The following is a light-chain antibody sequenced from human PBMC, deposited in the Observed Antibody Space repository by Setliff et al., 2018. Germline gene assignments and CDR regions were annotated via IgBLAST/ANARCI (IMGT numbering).Light chain of an antibody. V-gene: IGLV2-14*03. J-gene: IGLJ1*01. CDR3: VAYTSSSTYV. CDR2: DVT. CDR1: SSDVGSYDF. Sequence: QSALTQPASVSGPPGQSITISCSGTSSDVGSYDFVSWYQQHPGKAPKLIIHDVTNRPSGVSNRFSGSKAGNTASLTISGLQAEDEAEYYCVAYTSSSTYVFGRGTKVTVL.